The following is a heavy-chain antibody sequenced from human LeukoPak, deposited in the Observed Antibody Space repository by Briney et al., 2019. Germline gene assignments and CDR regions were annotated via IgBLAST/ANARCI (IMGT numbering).Heavy chain of an antibody. D-gene: IGHD3-22*01. CDR3: ARRDDSSGYHKIFDY. CDR1: GGSISSGPYY. V-gene: IGHV4-39*01. Sequence: SETLSLTCTVSGGSISSGPYYWGWIRQPPGKGLEWIGNIYYGENTYYNPSLKSRVTTSIDTSKNQFYLKLSSLTAADTAVYYCARRDDSSGYHKIFDYWGPGTLVTVSS. CDR2: IYYGENT. J-gene: IGHJ4*02.